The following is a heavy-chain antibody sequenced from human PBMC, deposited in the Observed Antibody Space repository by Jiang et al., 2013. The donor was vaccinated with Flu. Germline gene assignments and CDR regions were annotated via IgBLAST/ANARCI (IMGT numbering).Heavy chain of an antibody. V-gene: IGHV4-59*08. CDR3: ARPERYYDSSAYFY. J-gene: IGHJ4*02. Sequence: GPGLVKPSETLSLTCTVSGGSISSYYWSWIRQSPGNGLEWIGYIYYSGTTNYNPSLKSRVTISVDTSKNQFSLKLSSVTAADTAVYYCARPERYYDSSAYFYWGQGTLVTVSS. D-gene: IGHD3-22*01. CDR1: GGSISSYY. CDR2: IYYSGTT.